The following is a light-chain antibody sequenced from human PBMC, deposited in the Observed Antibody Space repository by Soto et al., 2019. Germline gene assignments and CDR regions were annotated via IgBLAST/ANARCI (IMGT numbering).Light chain of an antibody. J-gene: IGKJ1*01. Sequence: DIQLTQSQSSLFASVGDRVTITGRASQSISSYLNWYQQKPGKAPKLLIYAASSLQSGVPSRFSGSGSGTDFTLTISSLQPEDFATYYCQQSYSTTWTFGQGTKVDIK. V-gene: IGKV1-39*01. CDR2: AAS. CDR1: QSISSY. CDR3: QQSYSTTWT.